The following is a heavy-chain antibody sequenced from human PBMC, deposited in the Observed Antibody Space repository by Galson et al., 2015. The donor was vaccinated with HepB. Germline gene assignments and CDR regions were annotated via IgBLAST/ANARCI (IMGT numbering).Heavy chain of an antibody. CDR2: IYTSGST. D-gene: IGHD3-22*01. Sequence: SETLSLTCTVSGGSISSYYWSWIRQPAGKGLEWIGRIYTSGSTNYNPSLKSRVTMSVDTSKNQFSLKLSSVTAADTAVYYCARDPPFYYDSSGYNRYYYYGMDVWGQGTTVTVSS. J-gene: IGHJ6*02. CDR1: GGSISSYY. CDR3: ARDPPFYYDSSGYNRYYYYGMDV. V-gene: IGHV4-4*07.